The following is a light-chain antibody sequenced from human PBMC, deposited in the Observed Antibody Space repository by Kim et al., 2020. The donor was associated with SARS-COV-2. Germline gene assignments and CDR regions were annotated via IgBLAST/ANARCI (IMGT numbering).Light chain of an antibody. J-gene: IGLJ3*02. Sequence: HSVTISCTGLSRDVGSYARVSLYHPPPGTAPKVIIYEVSNRPSGVPDRFSGSKSGNTASLTISGLQAEDEADYYCISYTSNSTWVFGGGTQLTFL. V-gene: IGLV2-18*02. CDR3: ISYTSNSTWV. CDR2: EVS. CDR1: SRDVGSYAR.